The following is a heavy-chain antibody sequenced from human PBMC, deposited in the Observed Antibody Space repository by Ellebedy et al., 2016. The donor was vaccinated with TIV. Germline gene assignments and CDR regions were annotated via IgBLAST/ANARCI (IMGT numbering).Heavy chain of an antibody. CDR3: ARDRGLGSSWGNWFDP. V-gene: IGHV1-2*02. J-gene: IGHJ5*02. CDR1: GYTFTGYY. D-gene: IGHD6-13*01. Sequence: ASVKVSXXASGYTFTGYYMHWVRQAPGQGLEWMGWINPNSGGTNYAQKFQGRVTMTRDTSISTAYMELSSLRSEDTAVYYCARDRGLGSSWGNWFDPWGQGTLVTVSS. CDR2: INPNSGGT.